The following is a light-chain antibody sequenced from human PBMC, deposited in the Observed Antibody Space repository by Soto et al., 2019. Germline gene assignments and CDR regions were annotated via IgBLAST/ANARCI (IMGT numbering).Light chain of an antibody. CDR2: DVT. V-gene: IGLV2-14*01. Sequence: QSALTQPASVSGSPGQSITISCTGNSSDDGGYNYVSWYQQHPGKAPKLMIYDVTNRPSGVSNRFSGSKSGNTASLTISGLQPEDEAEYYCSSYTSSSSPFVVFGGGTKLTVL. CDR1: SSDDGGYNY. CDR3: SSYTSSSSPFVV. J-gene: IGLJ2*01.